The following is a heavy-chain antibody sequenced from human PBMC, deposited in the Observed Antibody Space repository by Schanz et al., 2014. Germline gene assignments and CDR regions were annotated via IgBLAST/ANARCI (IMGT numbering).Heavy chain of an antibody. J-gene: IGHJ6*02. Sequence: QVQLQESGPGLVKPSQTLSLTCAVSGGSISSGGYSWSWIRQPPGKGLEWIGYIFFRGSTYYNPARKSRVTIPIDPSKTQFPLRLPAVTAADTAVYYCYGMDVWGQGTTVTVSS. V-gene: IGHV4-30-4*07. CDR2: IFFRGST. CDR3: YGMDV. CDR1: GGSISSGGYS.